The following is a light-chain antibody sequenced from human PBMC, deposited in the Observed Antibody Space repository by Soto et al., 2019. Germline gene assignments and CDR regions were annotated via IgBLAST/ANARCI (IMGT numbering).Light chain of an antibody. CDR3: QHYNSYSGT. CDR2: AAS. Sequence: DIHMTQYPSSMSASVEDRVTITCRASQSISSYLNWYQQKPGKAPKLLIYAASSLQSGVPSRFSGSGSGTEFTLTISSLQPDDFATYYCQHYNSYSGTFGQGTKVDIK. J-gene: IGKJ1*01. V-gene: IGKV1-39*01. CDR1: QSISSY.